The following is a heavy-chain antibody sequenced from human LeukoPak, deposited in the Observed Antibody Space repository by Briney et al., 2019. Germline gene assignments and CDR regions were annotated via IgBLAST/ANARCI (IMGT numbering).Heavy chain of an antibody. Sequence: SVKVSCKASGGTFSSYAISWVRQAPGQGLEWLGGIIPIFGTANYAQKFQGRVTITADESTSTAYMELSSLRSEDTAVYYCARDSSLPFVMRAEFDYWGQGTLVTVSS. CDR2: IIPIFGTA. J-gene: IGHJ4*02. CDR1: GGTFSSYA. V-gene: IGHV1-69*01. CDR3: ARDSSLPFVMRAEFDY. D-gene: IGHD3-16*01.